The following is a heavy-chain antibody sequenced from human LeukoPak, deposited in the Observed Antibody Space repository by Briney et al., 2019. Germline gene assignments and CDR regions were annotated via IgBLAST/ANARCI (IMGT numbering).Heavy chain of an antibody. CDR1: GFTFSNYN. Sequence: PGGSLRLSCAASGFTFSNYNMNWVRQAPGKGLEWVSVIYSGGSTYYADSVKGRFTISRDNSKNTLYLQMNSLRAEDTAVYYCARDRRDYYDSSGPFDYWGQGTLVTVSS. CDR3: ARDRRDYYDSSGPFDY. V-gene: IGHV3-66*02. D-gene: IGHD3-22*01. J-gene: IGHJ4*02. CDR2: IYSGGST.